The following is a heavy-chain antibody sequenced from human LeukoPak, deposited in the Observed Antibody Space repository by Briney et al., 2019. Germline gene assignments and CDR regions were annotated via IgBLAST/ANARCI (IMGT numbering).Heavy chain of an antibody. CDR2: IKQDGSEK. CDR3: ARVSEYQLPLDY. J-gene: IGHJ4*02. Sequence: GGSLRLSCAASGFTFSSYSMNWVRQAPGKGLEWVANIKQDGSEKYYVDSVKGRFTISRDNAKNSLYLQMNSLRAEDTAVYYCARVSEYQLPLDYWGQGTLVTVSS. D-gene: IGHD2-2*01. CDR1: GFTFSSYS. V-gene: IGHV3-7*01.